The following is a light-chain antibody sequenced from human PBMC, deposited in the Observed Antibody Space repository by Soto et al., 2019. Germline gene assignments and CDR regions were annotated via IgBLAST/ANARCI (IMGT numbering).Light chain of an antibody. CDR3: SSYAGSSNV. J-gene: IGLJ1*01. V-gene: IGLV2-8*01. CDR2: EVT. CDR1: SSDVGGYDY. Sequence: QSVLTQPPSASGSPGQSVTISCTGTSSDVGGYDYVSWYQQHPGKAPKLMMYEVTIRPSGVSDRFSGSKSGNTASLTVSGLQAEDEADYYCSSYAGSSNVFGTGTKLTVL.